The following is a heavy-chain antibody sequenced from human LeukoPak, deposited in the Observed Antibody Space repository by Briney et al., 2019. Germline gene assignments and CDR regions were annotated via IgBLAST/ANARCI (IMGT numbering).Heavy chain of an antibody. CDR1: GFTFSDYG. CDR3: ARDQAGTTNAIDY. CDR2: IWYDGSNK. V-gene: IGHV3-33*01. J-gene: IGHJ4*02. Sequence: GGSLRLSCAASGFTFSDYGMYWVRQAPGKGLEWVAVIWYDGSNKYYADSVKGRFTISRDNAENTLYLQMNSLRAEDTAVYYCARDQAGTTNAIDYWGQGTLVTVSS. D-gene: IGHD1/OR15-1a*01.